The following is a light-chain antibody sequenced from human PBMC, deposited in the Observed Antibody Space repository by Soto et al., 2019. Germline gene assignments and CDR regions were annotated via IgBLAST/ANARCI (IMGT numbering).Light chain of an antibody. V-gene: IGKV3-20*01. CDR1: QSVRNNC. Sequence: EIVLTQSPGTLSLSPGERATLACRASQSVRNNCLAWYQQKPGQAPRLLIYGASTRATGIPDRFSGSGSGTDFTLTISRLETEDFAMYSCQSYGGSSPRFTFGTGTKVDIK. J-gene: IGKJ3*01. CDR3: QSYGGSSPRFT. CDR2: GAS.